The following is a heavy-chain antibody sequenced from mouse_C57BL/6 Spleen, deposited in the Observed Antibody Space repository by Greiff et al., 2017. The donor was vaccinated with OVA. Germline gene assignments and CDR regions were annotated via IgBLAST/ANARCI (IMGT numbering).Heavy chain of an antibody. V-gene: IGHV1-26*01. Sequence: EVQLQQSGPELVKPGASVKISCKASGYTFTDYYMNWVKQSHGKSLEWIGDINPNNGGTSYNQKFKGKATLTVDKSSSTAYMELRSLTSEDSAVYYCARYGRELRRFDYWGQGTTLTVSS. CDR2: INPNNGGT. CDR3: ARYGRELRRFDY. D-gene: IGHD1-1*01. CDR1: GYTFTDYY. J-gene: IGHJ2*01.